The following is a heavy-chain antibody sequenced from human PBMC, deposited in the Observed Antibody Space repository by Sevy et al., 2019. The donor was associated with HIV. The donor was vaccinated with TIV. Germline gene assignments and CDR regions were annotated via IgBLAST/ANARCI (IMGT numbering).Heavy chain of an antibody. CDR3: ARHCSGGSCYSLLPHYYYGMDV. CDR1: GFTFNVYW. D-gene: IGHD2-15*01. V-gene: IGHV3-7*01. CDR2: IKEDGSER. Sequence: GGSLRLSCAASGFTFNVYWMTWVRQAPGKGLEWVANIKEDGSERNYLDSVKGRFTISRDNAKESLYLQINSLRAEDTAVYYCARHCSGGSCYSLLPHYYYGMDVWGQGTTVTVSS. J-gene: IGHJ6*02.